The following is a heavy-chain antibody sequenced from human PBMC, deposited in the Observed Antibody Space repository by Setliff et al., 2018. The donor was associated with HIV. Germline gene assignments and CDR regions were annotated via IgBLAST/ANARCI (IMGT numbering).Heavy chain of an antibody. CDR2: INHSGST. CDR3: ARGARLLAAYRDRWDYYYMGV. D-gene: IGHD1-26*01. Sequence: FTDIGGSFTDYYWIWIRQAPGKGLEWIGEINHSGSTHYNPSLKSRFTLSVDTSRNQFSLKVYSVTAADTAVYYCARGARLLAAYRDRWDYYYMGVWGKGTTVTVSS. V-gene: IGHV4-34*01. CDR1: GGSFTDYY. J-gene: IGHJ6*03.